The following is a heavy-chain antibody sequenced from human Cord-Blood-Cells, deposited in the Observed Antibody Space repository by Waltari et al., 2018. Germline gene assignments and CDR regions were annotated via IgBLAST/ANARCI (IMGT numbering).Heavy chain of an antibody. V-gene: IGHV3-30-3*01. Sequence: QVQLVESGGGVVQPGRSLRLSCAASGFTFSSYAMHWVRQAPGKGLEWVAVISYDGSNKYYADSGKGRFTISRDNSKNTLYLQMNSLRAEDTAVYYCARDLEDIVVVVAATGYFQHWGQGTLVTVSS. CDR1: GFTFSSYA. J-gene: IGHJ1*01. D-gene: IGHD2-15*01. CDR2: ISYDGSNK. CDR3: ARDLEDIVVVVAATGYFQH.